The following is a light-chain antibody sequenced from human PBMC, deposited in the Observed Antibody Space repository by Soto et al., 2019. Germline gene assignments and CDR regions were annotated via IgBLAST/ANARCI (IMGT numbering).Light chain of an antibody. V-gene: IGKV3-20*01. CDR1: QSVSSNY. Sequence: EIVLTQSPGTLSLSPGERATLSCRASQSVSSNYLVWYQQRPGQAPRLLINGASSRATGIPDRFSGSGSGTDFTLTMSRLEPEDFAVYYCQQYGSSPPWTFGQGTKVEIK. J-gene: IGKJ1*01. CDR2: GAS. CDR3: QQYGSSPPWT.